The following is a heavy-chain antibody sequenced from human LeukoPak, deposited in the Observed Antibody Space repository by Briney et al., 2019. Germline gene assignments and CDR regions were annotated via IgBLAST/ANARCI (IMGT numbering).Heavy chain of an antibody. CDR2: IHYRETT. J-gene: IGHJ4*02. Sequence: SETLSLTCTVSGSSITSGSHYWGWIRQPPGKGLEWIGTIHYRETTYSNPSLKSRVSIPIDTSKNQFSLNLSSVTAADTAVFYCASTYFDILTPSYYFDFWGRGTLVTVSS. V-gene: IGHV4-39*01. CDR3: ASTYFDILTPSYYFDF. CDR1: GSSITSGSHY. D-gene: IGHD3-9*01.